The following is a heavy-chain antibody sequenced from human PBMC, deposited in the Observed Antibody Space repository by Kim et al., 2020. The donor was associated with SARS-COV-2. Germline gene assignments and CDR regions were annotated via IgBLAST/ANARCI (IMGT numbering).Heavy chain of an antibody. D-gene: IGHD3-10*01. CDR3: AREGLVLLWFGEKAFDI. CDR2: ISSSSSYT. CDR1: GFTFSDYY. Sequence: GGSLRLSCAASGFTFSDYYMSWIRQAPGKGLEWVSYISSSSSYTNYADSVKGRFTISRDNAKNSLYLQMNSLRAEDTAVYYCAREGLVLLWFGEKAFDIWGQGTMVTVSS. V-gene: IGHV3-11*05. J-gene: IGHJ3*02.